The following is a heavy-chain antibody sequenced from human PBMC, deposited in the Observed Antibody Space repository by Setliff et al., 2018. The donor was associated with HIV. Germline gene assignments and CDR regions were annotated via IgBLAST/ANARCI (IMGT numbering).Heavy chain of an antibody. CDR2: ISSSGNII. CDR1: DYY. D-gene: IGHD2-8*01. CDR3: ASHPSVYGPPFDY. Sequence: DYYWGWIRQPPGKGLEWVSYISSSGNIIYYADSVKGRFTISRDNAKNSLYLQMNSLRAEDTAVYYCASHPSVYGPPFDYWGQGTLVTVSS. V-gene: IGHV3-11*04. J-gene: IGHJ4*02.